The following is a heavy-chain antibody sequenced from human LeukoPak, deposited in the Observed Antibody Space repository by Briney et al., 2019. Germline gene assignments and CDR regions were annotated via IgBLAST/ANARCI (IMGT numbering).Heavy chain of an antibody. CDR1: GFAFSSYG. CDR3: AKDIGRVDTASTYMDV. D-gene: IGHD5-18*01. V-gene: IGHV3-23*01. J-gene: IGHJ6*03. CDR2: ISGSGSNT. Sequence: GGSLRLSCAASGFAFSSYGMTWVRQAPGKGLEWVSVISGSGSNTYYADAVKGQFTISRDNAKNSLYLQMNSLRVEDTALYYCAKDIGRVDTASTYMDVWGKGTTVTISS.